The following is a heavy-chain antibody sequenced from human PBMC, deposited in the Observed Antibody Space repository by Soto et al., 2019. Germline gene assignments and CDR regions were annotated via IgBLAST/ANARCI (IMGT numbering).Heavy chain of an antibody. Sequence: SETLSLTCTASGGSIRSYYWSWIRQPPGKGLEWIGYIYYSGSTNYNSSLKSRVTISVDTSKNQLSLKLSSVNAADTAVYYCARATYYYDSSGYYGYYFDYWGQGTRVTV. CDR2: IYYSGST. J-gene: IGHJ4*02. CDR1: GGSIRSYY. V-gene: IGHV4-59*01. D-gene: IGHD3-22*01. CDR3: ARATYYYDSSGYYGYYFDY.